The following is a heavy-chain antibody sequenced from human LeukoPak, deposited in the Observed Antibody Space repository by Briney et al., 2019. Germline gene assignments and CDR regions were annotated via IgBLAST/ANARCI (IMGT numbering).Heavy chain of an antibody. CDR2: LSGGGGGT. Sequence: GGSLRLSCVASGFTFRSYAMNWVCQAPGKGLEWVSTLSGGGGGTYYADSVKGRFTISRDNSKSTLYLQMKSLRAEDTAVYFCAKSDAYDTTYYFDFWGQGTLVTVSS. V-gene: IGHV3-23*01. CDR1: GFTFRSYA. CDR3: AKSDAYDTTYYFDF. J-gene: IGHJ4*02. D-gene: IGHD3-22*01.